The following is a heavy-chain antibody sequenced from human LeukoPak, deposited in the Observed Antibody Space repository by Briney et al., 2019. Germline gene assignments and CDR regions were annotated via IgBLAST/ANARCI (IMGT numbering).Heavy chain of an antibody. CDR1: GFTFDDYA. J-gene: IGHJ5*02. CDR2: ISWNSGSI. V-gene: IGHV3-9*03. Sequence: GGSLRLSCAASGFTFDDYAMHWVGQAPGKGLEGVSGISWNSGSIVYADSVKGRFTISRDNAKNSPYLQMNSLRAEDMALYYCAKDGHSSSWYGEYNWFDPWGQGTLVTVSS. CDR3: AKDGHSSSWYGEYNWFDP. D-gene: IGHD6-13*01.